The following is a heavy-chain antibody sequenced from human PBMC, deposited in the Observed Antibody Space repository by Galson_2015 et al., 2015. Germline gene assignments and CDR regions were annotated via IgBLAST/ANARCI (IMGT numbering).Heavy chain of an antibody. J-gene: IGHJ6*02. V-gene: IGHV3-33*08. CDR2: IWYDGSNK. D-gene: IGHD2-15*01. Sequence: SLRLSCAASGFTFSSYGMHWVRQAPGKGLEWVAVIWYDGSNKYYADSVKGRFTISRDNSKNTLYLQMNSLRAEDTAVYYCARDRVVATIDRYYYGMDVWGQGTTVTVSS. CDR3: ARDRVVATIDRYYYGMDV. CDR1: GFTFSSYG.